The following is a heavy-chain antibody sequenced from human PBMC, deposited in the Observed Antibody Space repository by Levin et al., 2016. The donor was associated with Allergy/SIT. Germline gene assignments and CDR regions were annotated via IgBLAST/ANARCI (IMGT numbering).Heavy chain of an antibody. CDR1: GFTFSSYA. V-gene: IGHV3-23*01. J-gene: IGHJ6*02. CDR2: ISGSGGST. Sequence: GESLKISCAASGFTFSSYAMSWVRQAPGKGLEWVSAISGSGGSTYYADSVKGRFTISRDNSKNTLYLQMNSLRAEDTAVYYCARDFGKDYGFDYYYYGMDVWGQGTTVTVSS. CDR3: ARDFGKDYGFDYYYYGMDV. D-gene: IGHD3/OR15-3a*01.